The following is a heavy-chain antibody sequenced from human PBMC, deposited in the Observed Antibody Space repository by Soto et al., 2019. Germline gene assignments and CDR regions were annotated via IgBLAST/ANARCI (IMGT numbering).Heavy chain of an antibody. CDR2: VSAYNGER. CDR1: GYTFTNYG. V-gene: IGHV1-18*01. CDR3: SRGTSIPASGDY. J-gene: IGHJ4*01. Sequence: QVQLVQSGAEVKKPGASVKVSCKASGYTFTNYGINWVRQAPGQGLEWLGWVSAYNGERRYAQRVQARVIMTTDTSTTTAYMELRSLRYDDKAVYSCSRGTSIPASGDYWGQGTLVTVSS. D-gene: IGHD6-6*01.